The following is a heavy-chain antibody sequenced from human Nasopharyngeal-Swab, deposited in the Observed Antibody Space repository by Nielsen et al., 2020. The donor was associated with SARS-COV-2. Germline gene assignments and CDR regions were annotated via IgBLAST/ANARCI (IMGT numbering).Heavy chain of an antibody. Sequence: GESLKISCAASGFTFSSSSMTWVRRAPGKGLEWVSSISGSGDFIYNADSLRGRFTISRDNAKNSLYLQMNSLRAEDTALYYCAREVPLTIFGVVVPSHDAFDIWGQGTMVTVSS. CDR2: ISGSGDFI. CDR3: AREVPLTIFGVVVPSHDAFDI. V-gene: IGHV3-21*04. J-gene: IGHJ3*02. CDR1: GFTFSSSS. D-gene: IGHD3-3*01.